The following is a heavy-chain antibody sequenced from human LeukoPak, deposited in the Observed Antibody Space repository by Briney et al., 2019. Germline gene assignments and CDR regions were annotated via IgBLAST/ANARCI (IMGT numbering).Heavy chain of an antibody. CDR1: GFTFSSYA. J-gene: IGHJ4*02. CDR3: ARSRRWELLAGGDY. V-gene: IGHV3-20*04. D-gene: IGHD1-26*01. CDR2: INWNGGST. Sequence: GGSLRLSCAASGFTFSSYAMSRVRQAPGKGLEWVSGINWNGGSTGYADSVKGRFTISRDNAKNSLYLQMNSLRAEDTALYYCARSRRWELLAGGDYWGQGTLVTVSS.